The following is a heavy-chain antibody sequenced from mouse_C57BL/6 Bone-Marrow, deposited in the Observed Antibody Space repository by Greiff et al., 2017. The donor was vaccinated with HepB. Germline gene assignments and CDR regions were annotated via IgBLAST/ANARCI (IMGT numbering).Heavy chain of an antibody. D-gene: IGHD3-2*02. J-gene: IGHJ4*01. CDR2: INSDGGST. Sequence: VQLQQSGGGLVQPGESLKLSCESNEYEFPSHDMSWVRKTPEKRLELVAAINSDGGSTYYPDTMERRFIISRDNTKKPLYLQMSSLRSEDTALYYCARRDSSGYAMDYWGQGTSVTVSS. V-gene: IGHV5-2*01. CDR3: ARRDSSGYAMDY. CDR1: EYEFPSHD.